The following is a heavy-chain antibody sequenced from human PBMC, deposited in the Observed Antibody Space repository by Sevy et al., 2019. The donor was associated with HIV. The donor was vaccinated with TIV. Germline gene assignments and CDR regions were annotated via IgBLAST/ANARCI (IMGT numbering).Heavy chain of an antibody. CDR2: VTSDGTT. J-gene: IGHJ4*02. CDR3: AGGDTTMITDLDY. D-gene: IGHD3-16*01. Sequence: GVSLRLSCAASGLTLTTTGMSWVRQAPGKGLEGVAGVTSDGTTYYADSVRDRFTVSRDNSKNTLYLQLNSLRADDTAVFYCAGGDTTMITDLDYWGQGTLVTVSS. CDR1: GLTLTTTG. V-gene: IGHV3-23*01.